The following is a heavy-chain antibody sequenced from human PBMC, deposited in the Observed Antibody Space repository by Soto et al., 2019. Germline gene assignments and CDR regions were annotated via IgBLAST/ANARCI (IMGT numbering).Heavy chain of an antibody. CDR3: AKDPGGYYYYMDV. Sequence: GGSLRLSCAASGFTFDDYAMHWVRQAPGKGLEWVSGISWNSGSIGYADSVKGRFTISRDNAKNSLYLQMNSLRAEDTALYYCAKDPGGYYYYMDVWGKGTTVTVSS. CDR1: GFTFDDYA. CDR2: ISWNSGSI. V-gene: IGHV3-9*01. D-gene: IGHD3-10*01. J-gene: IGHJ6*03.